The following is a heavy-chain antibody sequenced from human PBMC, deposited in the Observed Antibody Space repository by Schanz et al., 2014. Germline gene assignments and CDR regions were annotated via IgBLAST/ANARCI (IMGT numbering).Heavy chain of an antibody. Sequence: QVQLVQSGAEVKKPGASVKVSCKASGYTFTSYGISWVRQAPGQGLEWMGWISAYNGNTKYPQKLQGRVTMTTDTSTSTAYMELRILRSDDTVMYYCARDAADFYDILTEEDYWGQGTLVTVSS. CDR1: GYTFTSYG. V-gene: IGHV1-18*01. J-gene: IGHJ4*02. CDR3: ARDAADFYDILTEEDY. CDR2: ISAYNGNT. D-gene: IGHD3-9*01.